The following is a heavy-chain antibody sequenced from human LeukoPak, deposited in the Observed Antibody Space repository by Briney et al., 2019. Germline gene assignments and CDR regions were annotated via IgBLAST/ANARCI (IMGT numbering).Heavy chain of an antibody. CDR2: ISRTGNDI. V-gene: IGHV3-21*01. CDR3: ARLRKITFNYYYGMDV. Sequence: GGSLRLSCAASGFTFSSNTMNWVRQAPGKGLEWVSSISRTGNDIFYADSLKGRFTISRDNAKNSLYLQMNSLRTEDTAVYYCARLRKITFNYYYGMDVWGQGTTVTVSS. D-gene: IGHD1-20*01. CDR1: GFTFSSNT. J-gene: IGHJ6*02.